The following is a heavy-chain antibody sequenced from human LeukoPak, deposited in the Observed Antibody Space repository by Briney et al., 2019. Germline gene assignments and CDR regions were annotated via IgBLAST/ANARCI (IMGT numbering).Heavy chain of an antibody. CDR2: IYYSGST. CDR1: GGSISSYY. V-gene: IGHV4-59*01. Sequence: PSETLSLTCTVSGGSISSYYWSWIRQPPGKGLEWIGYIYYSGSTNYNPSLKSRVTISVDTSKNQFSLKLSSVTAADTAVYYCARVRTYYDILTGYLSLGYFDYWGQGTLVTVSS. D-gene: IGHD3-9*01. J-gene: IGHJ4*02. CDR3: ARVRTYYDILTGYLSLGYFDY.